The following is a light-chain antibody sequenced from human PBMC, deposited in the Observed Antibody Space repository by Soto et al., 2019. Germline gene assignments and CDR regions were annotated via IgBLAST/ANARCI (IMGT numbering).Light chain of an antibody. V-gene: IGLV1-40*01. J-gene: IGLJ2*01. CDR1: SSNIGAGYD. CDR2: GNS. Sequence: QSVLTQPPSVSGAPGQRVTISCTGSSSNIGAGYDVHWYQQLPGTAPKLLIYGNSKRPSGVPDRFSGSKSGTSASLAITGLQSEDEADYYCQSYDSSLSGYVVFGGGTKLTGL. CDR3: QSYDSSLSGYVV.